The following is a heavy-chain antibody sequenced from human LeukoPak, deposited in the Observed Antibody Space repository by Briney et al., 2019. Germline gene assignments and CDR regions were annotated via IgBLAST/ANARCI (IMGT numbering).Heavy chain of an antibody. Sequence: GGSLRLSCIASGFSISTNDMNWVRQAPGKGLEWVSLIYISGVTKYADSVQGRFTISRDTSTLYLQMNSLTAEDTAIYYCAERSPPYWGQGTLVTVSS. J-gene: IGHJ4*02. V-gene: IGHV3-66*01. CDR1: GFSISTND. CDR3: AERSPPY. CDR2: IYISGVT. D-gene: IGHD1-1*01.